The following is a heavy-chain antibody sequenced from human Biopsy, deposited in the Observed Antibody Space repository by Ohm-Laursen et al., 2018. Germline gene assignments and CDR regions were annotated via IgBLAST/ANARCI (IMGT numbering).Heavy chain of an antibody. V-gene: IGHV4-31*02. CDR3: ARATNSTGWPYYYFYGMDV. CDR2: IYYSGST. J-gene: IGHJ6*02. CDR1: GASIISGGHF. D-gene: IGHD2/OR15-2a*01. Sequence: SETLSLTWPVSGASIISGGHFWNWIRQHPGKGLEWIGYIYYSGSTYYNPSLKSRVSISVDTSKNQFSLKLNSVTVADTAVYYCARATNSTGWPYYYFYGMDVWGQGTTVTVSS.